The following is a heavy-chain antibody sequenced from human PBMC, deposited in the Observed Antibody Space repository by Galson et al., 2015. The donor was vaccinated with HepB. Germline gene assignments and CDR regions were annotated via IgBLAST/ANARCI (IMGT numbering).Heavy chain of an antibody. D-gene: IGHD3-16*01. J-gene: IGHJ4*02. CDR2: IGGRGVS. Sequence: SLRLSCAASGFTFSNSDMSWVRQAPGKGLEWVSSIGGRGVSFYADSVRGRFTISRDNSKNTLYLQMDSLRAEDTAVYFCAKIWGDWGQGILVTVSS. V-gene: IGHV3-23*01. CDR3: AKIWGD. CDR1: GFTFSNSD.